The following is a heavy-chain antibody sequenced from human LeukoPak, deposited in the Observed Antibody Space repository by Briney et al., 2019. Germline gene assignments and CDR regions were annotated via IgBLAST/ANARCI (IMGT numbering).Heavy chain of an antibody. CDR2: IRNDETEI. D-gene: IGHD3-16*02. Sequence: GGFLRPSCTAPGFPFNAYNIHWIRQSPGRGLEWVSFIRNDETEIHYADFAKGRFTISRDRSKNSVYLQMNSLRPDDTALYYCAKDGGRYRFDFWGQGTMVTVSS. J-gene: IGHJ4*02. CDR1: GFPFNAYN. CDR3: AKDGGRYRFDF. V-gene: IGHV3-30*02.